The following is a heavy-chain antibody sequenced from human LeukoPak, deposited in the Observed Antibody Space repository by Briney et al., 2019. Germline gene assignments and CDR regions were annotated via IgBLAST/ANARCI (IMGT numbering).Heavy chain of an antibody. CDR3: ARDLSRNYYGSGSYFLDYYYMDV. J-gene: IGHJ6*03. V-gene: IGHV4-59*01. D-gene: IGHD3-10*01. CDR1: GGSISSYY. CDR2: IYYSGST. Sequence: SETLSLTCTVSGGSISSYYWSWIRQPPGKGLEWIGYIYYSGSTKYNPSLKSRVTISVDTSKNQFSLKMSSVTAADTAVYYCARDLSRNYYGSGSYFLDYYYMDVWGKGTTVTVSS.